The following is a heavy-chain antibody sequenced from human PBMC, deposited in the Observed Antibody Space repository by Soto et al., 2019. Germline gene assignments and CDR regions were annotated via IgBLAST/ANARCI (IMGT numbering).Heavy chain of an antibody. D-gene: IGHD3-10*01. CDR2: IYPGDSDT. V-gene: IGHV5-51*01. CDR3: ARLDNRFGELGEWFDP. J-gene: IGHJ5*02. CDR1: GYSFTSYW. Sequence: PGESLKISCNGSGYSFTSYWIGWVRQMPGKGLEWMGIIYPGDSDTRYSPSFQGQATISADKSISTAYLQWSSLKASDTAMYYCARLDNRFGELGEWFDPWGQGTLVTVSS.